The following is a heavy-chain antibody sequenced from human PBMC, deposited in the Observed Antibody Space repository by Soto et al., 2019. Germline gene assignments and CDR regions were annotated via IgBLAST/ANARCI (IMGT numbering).Heavy chain of an antibody. D-gene: IGHD2-2*01. CDR2: INAGNGNT. Sequence: ASVKVSCKASGYTFTSYAMHWVRQAPGQRLEWMGWINAGNGNTKYSQKFQGRVTITRDTSASTAYMELSSLRSEDTAVYYCAREHEAIVVVPAATNYYYYMDVWGKGTTVTVSS. V-gene: IGHV1-3*01. CDR3: AREHEAIVVVPAATNYYYYMDV. J-gene: IGHJ6*03. CDR1: GYTFTSYA.